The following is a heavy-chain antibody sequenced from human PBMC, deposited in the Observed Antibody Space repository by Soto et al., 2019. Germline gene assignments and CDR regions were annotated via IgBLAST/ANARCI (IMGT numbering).Heavy chain of an antibody. D-gene: IGHD6-6*01. V-gene: IGHV3-23*01. CDR1: GFPFSSYV. Sequence: EVQLLESGGGLVQRGGSLRLSCAASGFPFSSYVMSWVRQAPGKGLEWVSGISGGGSNTFYADSVKGRFTISRDNSKNTLLLQMNSLGAEDTAIYYCAKDSNKYSSSLRGRYFDYWGQGTLVTVSS. CDR2: ISGGGSNT. CDR3: AKDSNKYSSSLRGRYFDY. J-gene: IGHJ4*02.